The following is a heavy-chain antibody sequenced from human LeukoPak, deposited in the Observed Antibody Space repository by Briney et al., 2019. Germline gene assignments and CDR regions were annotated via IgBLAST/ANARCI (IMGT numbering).Heavy chain of an antibody. Sequence: GGSLRLSCAASGFTFSSYGMSWVRQAPGKGLEWVSAISGSGGSTYYADSVKGRFTISRDNSKNTLYLQMNSLRAEDTAVYYCAKDRRPYSSSWSFDYWGQGTLVTVSS. V-gene: IGHV3-23*01. CDR1: GFTFSSYG. J-gene: IGHJ4*02. D-gene: IGHD6-13*01. CDR3: AKDRRPYSSSWSFDY. CDR2: ISGSGGST.